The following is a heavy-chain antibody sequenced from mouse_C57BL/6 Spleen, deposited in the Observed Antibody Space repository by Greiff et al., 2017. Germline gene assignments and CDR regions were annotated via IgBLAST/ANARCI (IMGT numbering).Heavy chain of an antibody. D-gene: IGHD3-2*01. Sequence: EVKLMESGGGLVQPGGSLKLSCAASGFTFSDYGMAWVRQAPRQGPEWVAFISNLAYSMYYADTVTGRFTISRETAKNTLYLEMSSLRSEDTAMYYCARQTALYAMDYWGQGTSVTVAS. J-gene: IGHJ4*01. V-gene: IGHV5-15*01. CDR2: ISNLAYSM. CDR1: GFTFSDYG. CDR3: ARQTALYAMDY.